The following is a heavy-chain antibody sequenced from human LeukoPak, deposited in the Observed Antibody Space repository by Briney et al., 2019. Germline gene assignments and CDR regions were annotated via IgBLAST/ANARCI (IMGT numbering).Heavy chain of an antibody. V-gene: IGHV4-39*01. CDR3: ARRDSSGWHLTFDY. CDR1: GGSISSSSYY. J-gene: IGHJ4*02. Sequence: PSETLSLTCTVSGGSISSSSYYWGWIRQPPGKGLEWIGSIYYSGSTYYNPSLKSRVTISVDTSKNQFSLKLSSVTAADTAVYYCARRDSSGWHLTFDYWGQGTLVTVSS. D-gene: IGHD6-19*01. CDR2: IYYSGST.